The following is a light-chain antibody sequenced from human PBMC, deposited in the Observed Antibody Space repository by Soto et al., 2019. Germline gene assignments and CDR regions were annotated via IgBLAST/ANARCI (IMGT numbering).Light chain of an antibody. V-gene: IGKV1-27*01. J-gene: IGKJ1*01. CDR1: QGINNY. Sequence: DIQMTQSPASLSASVGDRVIITCRASQGINNYLVWYQQKPGRVPKVLIYDASTLQSGVPSRFSGSGSGKDFTLTISSLQPEDVATYYWQKYNSAPWTFGQGTKVEIK. CDR2: DAS. CDR3: QKYNSAPWT.